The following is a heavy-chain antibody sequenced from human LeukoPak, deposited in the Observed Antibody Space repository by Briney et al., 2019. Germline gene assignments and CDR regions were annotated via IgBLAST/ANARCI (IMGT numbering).Heavy chain of an antibody. D-gene: IGHD1-14*01. CDR1: GFTFSSYW. CDR2: IKQDGSEK. J-gene: IGHJ4*02. Sequence: GGSLRLSCAASGFTFSSYWMSWVRQAPGKGLEWVANIKQDGSEKYYVDSVKGRFTISRDNAKNSLYLQMISLRAEDTAVYYCARPSGSSNLAFDNWGQGTRVTVSS. V-gene: IGHV3-7*01. CDR3: ARPSGSSNLAFDN.